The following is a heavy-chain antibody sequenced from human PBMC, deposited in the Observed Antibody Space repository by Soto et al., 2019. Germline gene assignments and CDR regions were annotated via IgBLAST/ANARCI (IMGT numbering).Heavy chain of an antibody. CDR3: ARQGFGQLHGLVDV. CDR1: GGSISSGGYY. CDR2: IYYSGST. Sequence: SETLSLTCTVSGGSISSGGYYWSWIRQHPGKGLEWIGYIYYSGSTYYNPSLKSRVTISVDTSKNQFSLKLSSVTAADTALYYCARQGFGQLHGLVDVWGPGTTVTVSS. D-gene: IGHD3-10*01. J-gene: IGHJ6*02. V-gene: IGHV4-31*03.